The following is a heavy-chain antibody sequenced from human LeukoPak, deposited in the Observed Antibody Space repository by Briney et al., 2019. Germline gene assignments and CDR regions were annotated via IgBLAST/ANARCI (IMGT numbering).Heavy chain of an antibody. Sequence: SETLSLTCAVYGGSFSGYYWSWIRQPPGKGLEWIGEINHSGGTNYNPSLKSRVTISVDTSKNQFSLKLSSVTAADTAVYYCARGVDHEGSYYYYVDVWGKGTTVTVSS. CDR3: ARGVDHEGSYYYYVDV. J-gene: IGHJ6*03. CDR2: INHSGGT. D-gene: IGHD3-9*01. V-gene: IGHV4-34*01. CDR1: GGSFSGYY.